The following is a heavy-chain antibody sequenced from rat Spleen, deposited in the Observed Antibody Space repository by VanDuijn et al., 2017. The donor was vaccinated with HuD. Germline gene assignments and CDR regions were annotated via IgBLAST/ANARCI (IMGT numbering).Heavy chain of an antibody. CDR2: ISYSGST. J-gene: IGHJ2*01. D-gene: IGHD1-7*01. CDR1: GYTITSGY. CDR3: ASAILWTSGFDY. Sequence: EIQLQESGPGLVKPSQSLSLTCSVTGYTITSGYDWSWIRKFPGNKMEWMGYISYSGSTNHNPSLKSRISITRDTSKNQFFLQLNSVTTEDTATYYCASAILWTSGFDYWGQGVMVTVSS. V-gene: IGHV3-4*01.